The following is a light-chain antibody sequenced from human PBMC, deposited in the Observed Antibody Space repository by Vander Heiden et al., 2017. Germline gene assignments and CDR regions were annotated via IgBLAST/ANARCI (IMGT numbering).Light chain of an antibody. Sequence: QSVLTQPPPASGAPAQTVTISCTGSSYNIGAGYDVHWYQQHPGTAPKLLICGNSKRPSGVPDRFSGSKSGTSASLAITGLQAEDEADYYCQSYDSSLSGWVFGGGTKLTVL. V-gene: IGLV1-40*01. CDR1: SYNIGAGYD. CDR2: GNS. CDR3: QSYDSSLSGWV. J-gene: IGLJ3*02.